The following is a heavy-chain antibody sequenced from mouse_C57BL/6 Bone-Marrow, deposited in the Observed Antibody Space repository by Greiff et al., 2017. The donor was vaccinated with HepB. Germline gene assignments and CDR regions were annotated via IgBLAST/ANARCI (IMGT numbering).Heavy chain of an antibody. CDR2: ISYDGSN. CDR3: ARVRGLGAMDY. CDR1: GYSITSGYY. J-gene: IGHJ4*01. V-gene: IGHV3-6*01. Sequence: EVQLVESGPGLVKPSQSLSLTCSVTGYSITSGYYWNWIRQFPGNKLEWMGYISYDGSNNYNPSLKNRISITRDTSKNQFFLKLNSVTTEDTATYYCARVRGLGAMDYWGQGTSVTVSS. D-gene: IGHD4-1*01.